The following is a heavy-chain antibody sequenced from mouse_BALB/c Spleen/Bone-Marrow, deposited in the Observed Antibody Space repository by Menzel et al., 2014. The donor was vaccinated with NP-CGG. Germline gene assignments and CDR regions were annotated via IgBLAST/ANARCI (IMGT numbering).Heavy chain of an antibody. Sequence: QVQLKQSGAELVKPGASVKLSCKASGYTFTSYWMHWVKQRPGQGLEWIGEINPSNGRTNYNEKFKSKATLTVDKSSSTAYMQLSSLTSEDSAVYYCAMDYGYDAGFAWFVYWGQGTLVTVSA. V-gene: IGHV1S81*02. CDR3: AMDYGYDAGFAWFVY. J-gene: IGHJ3*01. D-gene: IGHD2-14*01. CDR1: GYTFTSYW. CDR2: INPSNGRT.